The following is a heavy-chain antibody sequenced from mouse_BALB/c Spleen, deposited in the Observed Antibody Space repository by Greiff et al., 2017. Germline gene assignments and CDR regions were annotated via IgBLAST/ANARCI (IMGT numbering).Heavy chain of an antibody. CDR1: GYTFTSYW. Sequence: EVQLQQSGTVLARPGASVKMSCKASGYTFTSYWMHWVKQRPGQGLEWIGAIYPGNSYTSYNQKFKGKAKLTAVTSTSTAYMELSSLTNEDSAVYYCTSRGYYRYLDYWGQGTTLTVSS. V-gene: IGHV1-5*01. CDR2: IYPGNSYT. CDR3: TSRGYYRYLDY. D-gene: IGHD2-14*01. J-gene: IGHJ2*01.